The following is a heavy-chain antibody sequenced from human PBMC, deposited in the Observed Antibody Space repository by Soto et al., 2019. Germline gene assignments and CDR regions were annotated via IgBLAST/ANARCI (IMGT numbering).Heavy chain of an antibody. J-gene: IGHJ3*02. CDR1: GGTFSSYA. CDR2: IIPIFGTA. CDR3: ARDHTMISAFDI. V-gene: IGHV1-69*13. D-gene: IGHD3-22*01. Sequence: SVKVSCKASGGTFSSYAISWVRQAPGQGLEWMGGIIPIFGTANYAQKFQGRVTITADESTSTAYMELSSLRSEDTAVYYCARDHTMISAFDIWGQGTMVTVSS.